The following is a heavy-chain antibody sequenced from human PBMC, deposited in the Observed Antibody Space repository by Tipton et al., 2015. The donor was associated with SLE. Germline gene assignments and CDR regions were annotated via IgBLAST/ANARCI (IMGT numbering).Heavy chain of an antibody. CDR1: GFTFSSYW. CDR3: ARVIVGPSAEYFQH. D-gene: IGHD2-21*01. CDR2: INSDGSST. J-gene: IGHJ1*01. V-gene: IGHV3-74*01. Sequence: SLRLSCAASGFTFSSYWMHWVRQAPGKGLVWVSRINSDGSSTSYADSVKDRFTISRDNAKNTLYLQMNSLRAEDTAVYYCARVIVGPSAEYFQHWGQGTLVTVSS.